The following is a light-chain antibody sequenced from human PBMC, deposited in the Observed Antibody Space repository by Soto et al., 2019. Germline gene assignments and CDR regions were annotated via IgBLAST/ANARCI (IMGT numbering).Light chain of an antibody. J-gene: IGKJ2*01. CDR3: LQHNTYPYP. CDR1: EAIANF. CDR2: EAS. V-gene: IGKV1-17*03. Sequence: DIQMTQTPSAMSASVGDRVTITCRASEAIANFLAWFQQEPGKVPKRLIYEASKLQSGVPSRFSGSGSGTEFTLTISSLQPEDFATYYCLQHNTYPYPFGQGTKLEIK.